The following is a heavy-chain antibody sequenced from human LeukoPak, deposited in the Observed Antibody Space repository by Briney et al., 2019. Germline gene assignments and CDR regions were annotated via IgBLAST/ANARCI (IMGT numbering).Heavy chain of an antibody. J-gene: IGHJ5*02. D-gene: IGHD6-13*01. Sequence: GESLRISCKASGYTFATYCIAWVLQMPGKGLEWMGIIYPGDSDTRYSPSFQGHVTISADGSISTAYLQWSSLRASDTAMYYCARTGAAGMYNWLDPWGQGTLVTVSS. CDR2: IYPGDSDT. V-gene: IGHV5-51*01. CDR3: ARTGAAGMYNWLDP. CDR1: GYTFATYC.